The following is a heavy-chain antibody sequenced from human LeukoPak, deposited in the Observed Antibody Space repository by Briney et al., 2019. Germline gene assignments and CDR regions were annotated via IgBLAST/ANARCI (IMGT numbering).Heavy chain of an antibody. D-gene: IGHD3-22*01. CDR2: ISYDGSNK. Sequence: SGGSLRLSCAASGFTFSSYAMHWVRQAPGKGLEWVAVISYDGSNKYYADSVKGRFTISRDNSKNTLYLQMNSLRAEDTAVYYCARDSSGYQWGQGTLVTVSS. CDR1: GFTFSSYA. V-gene: IGHV3-30*07. J-gene: IGHJ4*02. CDR3: ARDSSGYQ.